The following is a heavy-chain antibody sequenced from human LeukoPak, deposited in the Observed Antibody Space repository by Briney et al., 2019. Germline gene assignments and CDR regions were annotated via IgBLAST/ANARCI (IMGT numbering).Heavy chain of an antibody. Sequence: SETLSLTCTVSGGSISSYYWSWIRQPPGKGLEWIGYIYYSGSTNYNPSLKSRVTISVDTSKNQFSLKLSSVTAADTAVYYCARHLRFRGYFDYWGQGTLVTVSS. D-gene: IGHD5-12*01. CDR1: GGSISSYY. V-gene: IGHV4-59*08. CDR2: IYYSGST. J-gene: IGHJ4*02. CDR3: ARHLRFRGYFDY.